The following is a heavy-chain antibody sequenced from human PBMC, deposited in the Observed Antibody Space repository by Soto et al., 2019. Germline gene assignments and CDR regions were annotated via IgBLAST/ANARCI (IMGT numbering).Heavy chain of an antibody. Sequence: GGSLRLSCAASGFTFSSYAMGWVRQAPGRGLEWVSAISGSGGSTYYADSVKGRFTISRDNSKNTLYLQMNSLRAEDTAVYYCAKEGLIATLEILLDWGPGTLVTVSS. CDR3: AKEGLIATLEILLD. CDR1: GFTFSSYA. J-gene: IGHJ4*02. CDR2: ISGSGGST. D-gene: IGHD1-7*01. V-gene: IGHV3-23*01.